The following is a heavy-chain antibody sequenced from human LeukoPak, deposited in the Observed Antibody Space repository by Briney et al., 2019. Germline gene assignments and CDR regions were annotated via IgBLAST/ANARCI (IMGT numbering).Heavy chain of an antibody. V-gene: IGHV1-18*01. Sequence: GASVKVFCKASGYTFNSYSINWVRQAPGQGREGMGWINAYNGNTNYAEKVQGRVTMTTDTSTSTAYVELRSLTSDDTAVYYCARDGFRGPADYWGQGTLVTVSS. CDR3: ARDGFRGPADY. CDR1: GYTFNSYS. D-gene: IGHD3-16*01. J-gene: IGHJ4*02. CDR2: INAYNGNT.